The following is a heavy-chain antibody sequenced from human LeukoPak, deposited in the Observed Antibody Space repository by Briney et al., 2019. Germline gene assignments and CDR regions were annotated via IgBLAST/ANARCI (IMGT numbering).Heavy chain of an antibody. J-gene: IGHJ6*04. CDR2: INHTGST. CDR3: ARGRLRFLEMDV. CDR1: GASFSGYY. D-gene: IGHD3-3*01. Sequence: PSETLSLTCAVYGASFSGYYWDWIRQPPGKGLEWIGEINHTGSTTYNPSLKSRVTMSVDTSKNRFSLKLNSVTAADTAVYYCARGRLRFLEMDVWGKGTMVTVSS. V-gene: IGHV4-34*01.